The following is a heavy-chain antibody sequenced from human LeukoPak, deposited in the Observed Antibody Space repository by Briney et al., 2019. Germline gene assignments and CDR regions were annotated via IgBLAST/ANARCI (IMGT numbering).Heavy chain of an antibody. CDR1: GGSISSHY. Sequence: PSETLSLTCTVSGGSISSHYWSWIRQPAGKGLEWIGRIYTSGSTNYNPTLKSRVTMSVDTSKNQFSLKLSSVTAADTAVYYCARDHPIAVGKHYYYYMDVWGKGTTVTVSS. V-gene: IGHV4-4*07. CDR3: ARDHPIAVGKHYYYYMDV. J-gene: IGHJ6*03. D-gene: IGHD6-19*01. CDR2: IYTSGST.